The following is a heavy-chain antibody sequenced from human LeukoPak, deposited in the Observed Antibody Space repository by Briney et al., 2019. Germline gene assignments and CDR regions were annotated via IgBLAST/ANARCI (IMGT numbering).Heavy chain of an antibody. CDR3: ARGEFVVVTANNGSDP. Sequence: ASVKVSCKASGYTFTSYGISWVRQAPGQGLEWMGWISAYNGNTNYAQKLQGRVTMTTDTSTSTAYMELRSLRSDDTAVYYRARGEFVVVTANNGSDPGGQGPLVTVSS. D-gene: IGHD2-21*02. V-gene: IGHV1-18*01. J-gene: IGHJ5*02. CDR1: GYTFTSYG. CDR2: ISAYNGNT.